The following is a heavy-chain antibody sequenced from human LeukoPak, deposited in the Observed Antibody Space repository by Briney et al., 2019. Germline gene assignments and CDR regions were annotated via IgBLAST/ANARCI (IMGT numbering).Heavy chain of an antibody. V-gene: IGHV4-31*03. CDR2: IYYSGST. Sequence: SQTLSLTCTVSGGSISSGGYYWSWIRQHPGKGLEWIGYIYYSGSTYYNPSLKSRVTISVDTSKNQFSLKPSSVTAADTAVYYCARTKGDSGSYYVNAFDIWGQGTMVTVSS. CDR3: ARTKGDSGSYYVNAFDI. J-gene: IGHJ3*02. D-gene: IGHD1-26*01. CDR1: GGSISSGGYY.